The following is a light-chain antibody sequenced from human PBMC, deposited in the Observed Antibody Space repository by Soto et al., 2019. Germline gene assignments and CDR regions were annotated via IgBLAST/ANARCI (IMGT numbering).Light chain of an antibody. CDR3: SSYTAYTTLWV. J-gene: IGLJ3*02. CDR2: GVS. Sequence: QSVLTQPASVSGSPGQSITISCTGTARDIGNYNYVSWYRLHPGKAPKLLIYGVSNRPSGVSNRFSGSKSGNAASLTISGLQAEDEADDYCSSYTAYTTLWVFGGGTKVTVL. CDR1: ARDIGNYNY. V-gene: IGLV2-14*01.